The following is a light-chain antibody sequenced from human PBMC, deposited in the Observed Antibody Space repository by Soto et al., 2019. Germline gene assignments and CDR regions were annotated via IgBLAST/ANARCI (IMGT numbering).Light chain of an antibody. CDR1: QTIGSW. CDR2: DAS. Sequence: DIQMTQSPSTPSASVGDRVTVTCRASQTIGSWLAWYQQKPGRAPKLLIFDASSLESGVLSRFSGNGSGTEFTLTISGLQPDDFASYYCQQYNSYSGMFGQGTKVDIK. V-gene: IGKV1-5*01. J-gene: IGKJ1*01. CDR3: QQYNSYSGM.